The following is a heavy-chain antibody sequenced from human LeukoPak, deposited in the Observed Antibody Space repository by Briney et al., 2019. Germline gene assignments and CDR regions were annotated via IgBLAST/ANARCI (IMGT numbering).Heavy chain of an antibody. J-gene: IGHJ3*01. CDR1: GFTFSTDS. CDR3: ARETLEAFDF. D-gene: IGHD1-1*01. V-gene: IGHV3-21*06. Sequence: GGSLRLSCAASGFTFSTDSMNWVRQAPGKGLEWVSSMSNSIHYADSVQGRLTISRDNAKNLLYLQMNSRIADDTAVYYSARETLEAFDFWGQGTMVTVSS. CDR2: MSNSI.